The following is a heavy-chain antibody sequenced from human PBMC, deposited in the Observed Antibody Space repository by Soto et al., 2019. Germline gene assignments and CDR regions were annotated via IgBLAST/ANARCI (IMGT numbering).Heavy chain of an antibody. CDR3: ARDRGNSSSSDWYFYL. J-gene: IGHJ2*01. D-gene: IGHD6-6*01. Sequence: QVQLVQSGAEVKKPGSSVKVSCKASGGTFSSYAISWVRQAPGQGLEWMGGIIPILGTANYAQKFQGRVTITADESTSTAYMELSSLRSEDTAVYYCARDRGNSSSSDWYFYLWGRGTLVTVSS. CDR2: IIPILGTA. V-gene: IGHV1-69*01. CDR1: GGTFSSYA.